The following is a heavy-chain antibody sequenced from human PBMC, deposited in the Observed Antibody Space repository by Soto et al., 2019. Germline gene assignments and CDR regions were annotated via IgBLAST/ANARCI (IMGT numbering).Heavy chain of an antibody. V-gene: IGHV4-59*01. D-gene: IGHD1-26*01. Sequence: SETLSLTCTVSGGSISSYYWSWIRQPPGKGLEWIGYIYYSGITNYNPSLKSRVTISVDTSKNQFSLKLSSVTAADTAVYYCARVGPSPAWRGGSCQHSFDFWGQGTLVTVS. CDR3: ARVGPSPAWRGGSCQHSFDF. CDR1: GGSISSYY. J-gene: IGHJ4*02. CDR2: IYYSGIT.